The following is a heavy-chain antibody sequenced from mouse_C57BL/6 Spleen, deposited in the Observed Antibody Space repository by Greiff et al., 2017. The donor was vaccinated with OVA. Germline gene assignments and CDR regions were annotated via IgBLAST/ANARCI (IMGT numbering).Heavy chain of an antibody. CDR3: ARHADGYYDAMDY. V-gene: IGHV2-6-1*01. CDR2: IWSDGST. CDR1: GFSLTSYG. Sequence: QVQLKESGPGLVAPSQSLSITCTVSGFSLTSYGVHWVRQPPGKGLEWLVVIWSDGSTTYNSALKSRLSISKDNSKSQVFLKMNSLQTDDTAMYYCARHADGYYDAMDYWGQGTSVTVSS. J-gene: IGHJ4*01. D-gene: IGHD2-3*01.